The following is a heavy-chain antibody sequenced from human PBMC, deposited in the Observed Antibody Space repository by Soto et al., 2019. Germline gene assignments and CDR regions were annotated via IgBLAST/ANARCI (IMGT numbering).Heavy chain of an antibody. CDR3: APLNTYYYGSGNNY. D-gene: IGHD3-10*01. Sequence: QITLKESGPTLVKPTQTLTLTCTFSGFSLSTSGVGVGWIRQPPGKALEWLALIYWDDDKRYSPSLKSRLTITTDTSKPQVVLTMTNMDPVDTATYYCAPLNTYYYGSGNNYWGQGTLVTVSS. CDR1: GFSLSTSGVG. CDR2: IYWDDDK. V-gene: IGHV2-5*02. J-gene: IGHJ4*02.